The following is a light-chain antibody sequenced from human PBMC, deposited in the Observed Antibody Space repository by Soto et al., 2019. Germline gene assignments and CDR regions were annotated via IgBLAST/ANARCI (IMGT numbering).Light chain of an antibody. CDR1: SSNIGAGYN. Sequence: QSVLAQPPSVSGAPGQRVTISCTGSSSNIGAGYNVHWYKQLPGTAPKLLIYRDTTRPSGVPDRFSGSKSGTSASLAITGLQAEAEADYYCHSYDNILSGSVFGGGTQLTV. J-gene: IGLJ3*02. CDR3: HSYDNILSGSV. CDR2: RDT. V-gene: IGLV1-40*01.